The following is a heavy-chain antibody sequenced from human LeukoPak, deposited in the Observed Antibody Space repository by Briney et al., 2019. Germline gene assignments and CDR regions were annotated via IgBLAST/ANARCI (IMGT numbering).Heavy chain of an antibody. Sequence: GGSLRLSCSASGFTFGSYAMHWVRQAPGKGLEYVSAISSNGGSTYYADSVKGRFTISRDNSKNTLYLQMSSLRAEDTAVYYCVKASGYYDSSGYRYDAFDIWGQGTMVTVSS. CDR3: VKASGYYDSSGYRYDAFDI. D-gene: IGHD3-22*01. CDR1: GFTFGSYA. J-gene: IGHJ3*02. CDR2: ISSNGGST. V-gene: IGHV3-64D*06.